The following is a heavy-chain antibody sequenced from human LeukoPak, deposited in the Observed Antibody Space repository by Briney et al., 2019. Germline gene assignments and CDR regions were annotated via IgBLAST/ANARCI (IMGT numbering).Heavy chain of an antibody. CDR2: ISATGGTT. CDR1: GFTFSSYG. V-gene: IGHV3-23*01. D-gene: IGHD3-22*01. J-gene: IGHJ3*02. Sequence: GGTLRLSCAASGFTFSSYGTSWVRQAPGKGLEWVSAISATGGTTYYADSVKGRFTISRDNSKNTLYLQMNGLRAEDTAVYYCARLHFYDSSGYYDAFDIWGQGTMVTVSS. CDR3: ARLHFYDSSGYYDAFDI.